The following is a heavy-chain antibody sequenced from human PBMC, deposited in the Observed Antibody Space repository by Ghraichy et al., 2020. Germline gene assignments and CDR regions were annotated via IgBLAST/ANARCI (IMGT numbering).Heavy chain of an antibody. J-gene: IGHJ4*02. D-gene: IGHD6-6*01. CDR2: INHSGST. CDR1: GGSFSGYY. Sequence: SETLSLTCAVYGGSFSGYYWSWIRQPPGKGLEWIGEINHSGSTNYNPSLKSRVTISVDTSENQFSLKLSSVTAADTAVYYCAMRKYSSSHFDYWGQGTLVTVSS. CDR3: AMRKYSSSHFDY. V-gene: IGHV4-34*01.